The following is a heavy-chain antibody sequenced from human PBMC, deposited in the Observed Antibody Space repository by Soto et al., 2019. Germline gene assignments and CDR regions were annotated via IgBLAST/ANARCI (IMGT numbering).Heavy chain of an antibody. D-gene: IGHD3-10*01. V-gene: IGHV3-48*02. CDR2: ISRSSTGI. Sequence: EVQLVESGGGLVQPGGSLRLSCAASGFTFSLYSMSWVRQAPGKGLEWVSYISRSSTGIHYADSVKGRFTISRDDATNSRHLQMNSLRDGDTAVYYCASAVTWGLDVWGQGTTVSISS. CDR3: ASAVTWGLDV. CDR1: GFTFSLYS. J-gene: IGHJ6*02.